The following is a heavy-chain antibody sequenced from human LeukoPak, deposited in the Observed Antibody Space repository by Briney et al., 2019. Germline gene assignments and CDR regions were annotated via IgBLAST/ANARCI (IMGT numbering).Heavy chain of an antibody. J-gene: IGHJ4*02. CDR2: INHSGST. Sequence: SETLSLTCTVSGGSISSYYWSWIRQPPGKGLEWIGEINHSGSTNYNPSLKSRVTISVDTSKNQFSLKLSSVTAADTAVYYCASAGGGYYHFDYWGQGTLVTVSS. CDR3: ASAGGGYYHFDY. CDR1: GGSISSYY. D-gene: IGHD3-22*01. V-gene: IGHV4-34*01.